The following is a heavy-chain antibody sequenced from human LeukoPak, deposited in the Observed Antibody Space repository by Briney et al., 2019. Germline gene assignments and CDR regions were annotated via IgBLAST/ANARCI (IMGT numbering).Heavy chain of an antibody. V-gene: IGHV1-18*01. CDR2: ISAYNGNT. J-gene: IGHJ5*02. CDR3: ARGGSVDTAMVLKFDP. CDR1: GYTFTSYG. Sequence: ASVKVSCKASGYTFTSYGISWVRQAPGQGLEWMGWISAYNGNTNYAQKLQGRVTMTTDTSTSTAYMELRSLRSDDTAVYYCARGGSVDTAMVLKFDPWGQGILVTVSS. D-gene: IGHD5-18*01.